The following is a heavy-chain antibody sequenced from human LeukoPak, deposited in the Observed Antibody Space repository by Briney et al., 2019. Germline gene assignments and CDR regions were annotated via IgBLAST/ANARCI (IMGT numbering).Heavy chain of an antibody. D-gene: IGHD6-19*01. Sequence: GGSLRLSCAASGFTFTTYAMSWVRQAPGKGLEWVSYISSSGSTIYYADSVKGRFTISRDNAKNSLYLQMNSLRAEDTAVYYCARERVRLAVVGRWDFDYWGQGTLVTVSS. CDR1: GFTFTTYA. CDR2: ISSSGSTI. CDR3: ARERVRLAVVGRWDFDY. J-gene: IGHJ4*02. V-gene: IGHV3-48*04.